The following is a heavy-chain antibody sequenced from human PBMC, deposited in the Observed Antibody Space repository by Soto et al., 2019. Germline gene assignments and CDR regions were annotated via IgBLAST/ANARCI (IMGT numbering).Heavy chain of an antibody. CDR2: MDPKTGNT. Sequence: GSVKVCCKASGYRFTSYDINWVRQATGQGLEWMGWMDPKTGNTDYGQKFHGRVTMTRNTSISTAYMELSSLTSEDTAVYYCARGRGWRDYWGQGTLVTVSS. CDR3: ARGRGWRDY. CDR1: GYRFTSYD. J-gene: IGHJ4*02. D-gene: IGHD6-19*01. V-gene: IGHV1-8*01.